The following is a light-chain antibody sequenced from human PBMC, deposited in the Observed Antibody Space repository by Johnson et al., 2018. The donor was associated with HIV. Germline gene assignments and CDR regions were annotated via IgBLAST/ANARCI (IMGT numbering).Light chain of an antibody. CDR2: END. CDR1: SSNIGSNY. J-gene: IGLJ1*01. CDR3: GTWDSSLSAVV. V-gene: IGLV1-51*02. Sequence: QSVLTQPPSVSAAPGQKVTISCSGGSSNIGSNYVSWYKQLPGTAPKLLIYENDKRPSGIPDRFSGSKSGTSATLGITGLQTGDEADYYCGTWDSSLSAVVFGTGTKVTVL.